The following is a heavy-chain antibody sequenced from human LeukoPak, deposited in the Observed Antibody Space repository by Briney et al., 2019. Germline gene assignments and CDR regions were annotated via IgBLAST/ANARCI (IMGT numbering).Heavy chain of an antibody. Sequence: PGGSLRLSCAASEFTVSSNSMSWVRPAPGKGLEWVSGVYSGGSTFYADSVKGRFIISRDSSKNTLYLQMNTLRAEDTAVYYCAGGHSSGSYFNAYHLWGQGTMVTVSS. V-gene: IGHV3-53*01. J-gene: IGHJ3*01. D-gene: IGHD3-22*01. CDR2: VYSGGST. CDR3: AGGHSSGSYFNAYHL. CDR1: EFTVSSNS.